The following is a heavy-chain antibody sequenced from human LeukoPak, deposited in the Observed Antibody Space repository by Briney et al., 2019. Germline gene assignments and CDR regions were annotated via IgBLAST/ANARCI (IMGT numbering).Heavy chain of an antibody. CDR3: ARDAYSSSSSWYFDL. V-gene: IGHV4-34*01. Sequence: PSETLSLTCAVYGGSFSGYYWSWIRQPPGKGLEWIGEINHSGSTNYNPFLKSRVTISVDTSKNQFSLKLSSVTAADTAVYYCARDAYSSSSSWYFDLWGRGTLVTVSS. CDR2: INHSGST. CDR1: GGSFSGYY. J-gene: IGHJ2*01. D-gene: IGHD6-6*01.